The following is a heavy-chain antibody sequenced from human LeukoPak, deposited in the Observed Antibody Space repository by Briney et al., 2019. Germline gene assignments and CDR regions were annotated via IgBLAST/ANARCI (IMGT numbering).Heavy chain of an antibody. CDR1: GFTFSSYG. J-gene: IGHJ4*02. CDR2: ISSSSGII. V-gene: IGHV3-48*04. D-gene: IGHD1-7*01. Sequence: GGSLRLSCAASGFTFSSYGMNWVRQAPGKGLEWVSYISSSSGIIYYADSVKGRFTISRDNAKNSLYLQMNSLRAEDTAVYDCTREREGTYGGQGALVTVSS. CDR3: TREREGTY.